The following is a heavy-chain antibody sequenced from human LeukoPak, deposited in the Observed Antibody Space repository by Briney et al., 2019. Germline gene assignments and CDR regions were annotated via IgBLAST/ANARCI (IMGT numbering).Heavy chain of an antibody. CDR1: GFTFSSYE. J-gene: IGHJ4*02. CDR3: ALLKGEQHLSNVDY. V-gene: IGHV3-48*03. Sequence: GGSLRLSCAASGFTFSSYEMNWVRQAPGKGLEWVSYISSSGSTIYYADSVKGRYTISRDNAKNSLYLQMNSLRAEDTAVYYCALLKGEQHLSNVDYWGQGTLVTVSS. CDR2: ISSSGSTI. D-gene: IGHD1-26*01.